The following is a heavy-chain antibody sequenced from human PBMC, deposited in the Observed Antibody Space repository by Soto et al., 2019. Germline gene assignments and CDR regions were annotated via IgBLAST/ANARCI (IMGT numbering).Heavy chain of an antibody. CDR3: ARDSNYGSGTRYLDAFDI. CDR1: GFTFDKYW. J-gene: IGHJ3*02. D-gene: IGHD3-10*01. CDR2: IEDGGSEK. Sequence: GGSLRLSCAASGFTFDKYWMAWFRQAPGKGLEWVANIEDGGSEKFYVDSVKGRFSISRDNARNSLYLQMNSLRAEDTAIYYCARDSNYGSGTRYLDAFDIWGPGTMVT. V-gene: IGHV3-7*01.